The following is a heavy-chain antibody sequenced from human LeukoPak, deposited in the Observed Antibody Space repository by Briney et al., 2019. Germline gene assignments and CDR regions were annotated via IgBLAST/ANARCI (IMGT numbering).Heavy chain of an antibody. CDR2: ISGSGGGT. V-gene: IGHV3-23*01. Sequence: GGSLRLSCAASGFTFSSYAMSWVRQAPGKGLEWVSAISGSGGGTYYADSVKGRFTISRDNSKNTLYLRMNSLRAEDTAVYYCAKAPPVLLWFGELTNTDFDYWGQGTLVTVSS. CDR1: GFTFSSYA. J-gene: IGHJ4*02. CDR3: AKAPPVLLWFGELTNTDFDY. D-gene: IGHD3-10*01.